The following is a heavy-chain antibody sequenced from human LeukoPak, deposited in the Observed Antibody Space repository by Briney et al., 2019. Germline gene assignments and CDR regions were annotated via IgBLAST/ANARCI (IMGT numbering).Heavy chain of an antibody. Sequence: PSETLSLTCTVSGGSISSYYWSWLRQPPGKGLEWIGYIYYSGSTNYNPSLKSRVTISVDTSKNQFSLKLSSVTAADTAVYYCAREGSSGWYPIWGQGTLVTVSS. J-gene: IGHJ4*02. D-gene: IGHD6-19*01. V-gene: IGHV4-59*01. CDR3: AREGSSGWYPI. CDR1: GGSISSYY. CDR2: IYYSGST.